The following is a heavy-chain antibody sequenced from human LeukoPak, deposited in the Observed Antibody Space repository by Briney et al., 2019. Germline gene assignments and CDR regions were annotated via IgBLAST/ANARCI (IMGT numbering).Heavy chain of an antibody. J-gene: IGHJ4*02. D-gene: IGHD3-10*01. Sequence: GESLKISCKGSGYSFTTYWIGWVRQMPGKGLEWMGIIYPGDSDTRYSPSFQGQVTISADKSISTAYLQWSSLKASDTAMYYSARRTMVRGTPTPDFDYWGQGTLVTVSS. V-gene: IGHV5-51*01. CDR1: GYSFTTYW. CDR3: ARRTMVRGTPTPDFDY. CDR2: IYPGDSDT.